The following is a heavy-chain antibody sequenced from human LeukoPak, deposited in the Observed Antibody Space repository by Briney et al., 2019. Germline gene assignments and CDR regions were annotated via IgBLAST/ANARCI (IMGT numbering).Heavy chain of an antibody. CDR2: ISYDGNNK. CDR3: ARDTGFSGTKYPDY. Sequence: QTGGSLRLSCAASGFTFRTYWMSWVRQAPGRGLEWVAVISYDGNNKYYADSVKGRFTISRDNSKNTLYLQMNSLRPEDTALYYCARDTGFSGTKYPDYWGQGTLVTVSS. J-gene: IGHJ4*02. CDR1: GFTFRTYW. D-gene: IGHD1-26*01. V-gene: IGHV3-30*03.